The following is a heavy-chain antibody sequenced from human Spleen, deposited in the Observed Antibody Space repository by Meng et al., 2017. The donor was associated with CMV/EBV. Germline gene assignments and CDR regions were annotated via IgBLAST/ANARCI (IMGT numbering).Heavy chain of an antibody. D-gene: IGHD6-6*01. CDR1: GGTFINYA. Sequence: SVKVSCKASGGTFINYAITWVRQAPGQGLEWMGGIIPILDTANYAQKLQGRVTMTTDTSTSTAYMELRSLRSDDTAVYYCARGDRPASIAARPGFFWFDPWGQGTLVTVSS. CDR2: IIPILDTA. V-gene: IGHV1-69*10. J-gene: IGHJ5*02. CDR3: ARGDRPASIAARPGFFWFDP.